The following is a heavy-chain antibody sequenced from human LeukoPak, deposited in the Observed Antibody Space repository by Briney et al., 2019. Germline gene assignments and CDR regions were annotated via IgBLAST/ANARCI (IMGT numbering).Heavy chain of an antibody. CDR1: GYSFTSYW. Sequence: GESLKISCKGSGYSFTSYWIGWVRQMPGKGLEWMGIIYPGDSDTRYSPSFQGQVTISADKSISTAYLQWSSLKASDTAMYYCARRSMCDGDCWVLDYWGQGTLVTVFS. D-gene: IGHD2-21*02. CDR3: ARRSMCDGDCWVLDY. V-gene: IGHV5-51*01. J-gene: IGHJ4*02. CDR2: IYPGDSDT.